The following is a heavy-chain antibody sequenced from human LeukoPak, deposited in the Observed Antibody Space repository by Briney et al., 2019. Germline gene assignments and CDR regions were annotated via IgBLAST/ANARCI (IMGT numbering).Heavy chain of an antibody. D-gene: IGHD7-27*01. CDR1: GYRFTTYW. J-gene: IGHJ3*02. CDR3: ATPGSLDAFDI. Sequence: GESLQTSCKGSGYRFTTYWIAWVRQMPGKGLEWMGIIYPADSDTRYSPSFRGQVTISADKSIGTAYLQWTNLKASDTAMYYCATPGSLDAFDIWGQGTMVTVSS. CDR2: IYPADSDT. V-gene: IGHV5-51*01.